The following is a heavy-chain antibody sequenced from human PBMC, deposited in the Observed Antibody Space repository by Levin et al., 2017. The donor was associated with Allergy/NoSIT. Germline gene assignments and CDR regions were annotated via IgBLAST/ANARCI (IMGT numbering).Heavy chain of an antibody. V-gene: IGHV1-18*01. Sequence: GESLKISCKASGYTFTSYGISWVRQAPGQGLEWMGWISAYNGNTNYAQKLQGRVTMTTDTSTSTAYMELRSLRSDDPAVYYCARDPSWIQLGGFDYWGQGTLVTVSS. CDR3: ARDPSWIQLGGFDY. CDR1: GYTFTSYG. CDR2: ISAYNGNT. D-gene: IGHD5-18*01. J-gene: IGHJ4*02.